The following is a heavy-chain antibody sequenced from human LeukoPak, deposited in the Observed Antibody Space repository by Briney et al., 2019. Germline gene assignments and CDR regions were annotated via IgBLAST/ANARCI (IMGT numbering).Heavy chain of an antibody. D-gene: IGHD2-2*01. Sequence: PGGSLRLSCAASGFTVSSNYMSWVRQAPGKGLEWVSIIYSGGSTYYADSVKGRFTTSRDKSKNTLYLQMNSLRAEDTAVYYCARGEYQLRQGNWGQGTPVTVSS. CDR3: ARGEYQLRQGN. CDR1: GFTVSSNY. CDR2: IYSGGST. V-gene: IGHV3-66*02. J-gene: IGHJ4*02.